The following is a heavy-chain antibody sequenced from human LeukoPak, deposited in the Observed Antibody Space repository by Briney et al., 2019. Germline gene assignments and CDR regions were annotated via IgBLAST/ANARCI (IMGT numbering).Heavy chain of an antibody. D-gene: IGHD6-13*01. CDR2: ISGSGGST. V-gene: IGHV3-23*01. Sequence: GGSLRLSCAASGFTSSSYAMSWVRQAPGEGLEWGSAISGSGGSTYSTDSVKGRFTISRDNSKNPLYLQMNSLRAEDTAVSYCAKSQQLAFFDYWGQGTLVTVSS. CDR1: GFTSSSYA. CDR3: AKSQQLAFFDY. J-gene: IGHJ4*02.